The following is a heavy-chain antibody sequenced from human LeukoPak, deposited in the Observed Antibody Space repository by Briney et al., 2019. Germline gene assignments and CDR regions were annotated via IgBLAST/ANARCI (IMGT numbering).Heavy chain of an antibody. CDR1: GFTFRTSW. J-gene: IGHJ4*02. V-gene: IGHV3-7*03. Sequence: GGSLRLSCVVSGFTFRTSWMTWVRQAPGRGLERVAIINPDGSEKYYLESLKGRITISRDNAENSVHLQMNSLKAEDTAIYCARDRAYSAFDYWGQGTLVTVSS. CDR2: INPDGSEK. D-gene: IGHD1-26*01. CDR3: ARDRAYSAFDY.